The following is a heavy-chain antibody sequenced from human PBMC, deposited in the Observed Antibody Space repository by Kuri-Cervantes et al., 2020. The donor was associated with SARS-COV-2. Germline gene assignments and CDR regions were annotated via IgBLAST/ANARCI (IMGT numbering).Heavy chain of an antibody. V-gene: IGHV4-34*01. D-gene: IGHD3-10*01. J-gene: IGHJ6*02. Sequence: GSLRLSCAVNSGAFRNYYWTWIRQPPGKGLEWIGSIYHSGSTYYSPSLKSRVTISVDTSKNQFSLKLSSVTAADTAVYYCARHWATMVRGVTYYYGMDVWGQGTTVTVSS. CDR1: SGAFRNYY. CDR2: IYHSGST. CDR3: ARHWATMVRGVTYYYGMDV.